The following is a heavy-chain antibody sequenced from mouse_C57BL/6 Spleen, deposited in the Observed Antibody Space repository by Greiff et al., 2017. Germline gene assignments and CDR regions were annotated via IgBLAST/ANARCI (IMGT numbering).Heavy chain of an antibody. V-gene: IGHV14-4*01. J-gene: IGHJ2*01. CDR3: TTMVGGY. D-gene: IGHD1-1*02. CDR1: GFNIKDDY. CDR2: IDPENGDT. Sequence: VHVKQSGAELVRPGASVKLSCTASGFNIKDDYMHWVKQRPEQGLEWIGWIDPENGDTEYASKFQGKATITADTSSNTAYLQLSSLTSEDTAVYYCTTMVGGYWGQGTTLTVSS.